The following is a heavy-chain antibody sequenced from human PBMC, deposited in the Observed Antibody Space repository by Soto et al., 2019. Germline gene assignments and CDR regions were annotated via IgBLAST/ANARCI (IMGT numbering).Heavy chain of an antibody. D-gene: IGHD3-9*01. V-gene: IGHV1-3*01. CDR3: ASAPPTGGYFDWLGF. CDR1: GYTFTSYA. J-gene: IGHJ4*02. Sequence: ASVKVSCKASGYTFTSYAMHWVRQAPGQRLEWMGWINAGNGNTKYSQKFQGRVTITRDTSASTAYMELSSLRSEDTAVYYCASAPPTGGYFDWLGFWGQGTLVTVSS. CDR2: INAGNGNT.